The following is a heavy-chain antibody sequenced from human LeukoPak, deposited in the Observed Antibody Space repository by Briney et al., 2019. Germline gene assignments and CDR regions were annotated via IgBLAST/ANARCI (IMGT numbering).Heavy chain of an antibody. D-gene: IGHD3-9*01. Sequence: SETLSLTCTVSGGSISSYYWSWIRQPAGEGLEWIGRIYTSGSTNYNPSLKSRVTMSVDTSKNQFSLKLSSVTAADTAVYYCAAAPYDILTGFNSARLSDYWGQGTLVTVSS. CDR1: GGSISSYY. V-gene: IGHV4-4*07. CDR3: AAAPYDILTGFNSARLSDY. CDR2: IYTSGST. J-gene: IGHJ4*02.